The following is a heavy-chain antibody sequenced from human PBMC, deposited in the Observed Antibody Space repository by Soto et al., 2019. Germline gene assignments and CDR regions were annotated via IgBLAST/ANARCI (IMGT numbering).Heavy chain of an antibody. J-gene: IGHJ6*02. CDR3: ARDSWDFWSGYYTTYYYGMDV. D-gene: IGHD3-3*01. V-gene: IGHV1-69*01. CDR2: IIPIFGTA. CDR1: GDSXTIDA. Sequence: SXNGDLTASGDSXTIDAIRVVRKTTGQGLEWIGGIIPIFGTANYAQKFQGRVTITADESTSTAYMELSSLRSEDTHVYYCARDSWDFWSGYYTTYYYGMDVSAQGTT.